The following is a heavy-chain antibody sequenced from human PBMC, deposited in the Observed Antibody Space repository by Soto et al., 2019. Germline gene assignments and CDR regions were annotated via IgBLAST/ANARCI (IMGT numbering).Heavy chain of an antibody. J-gene: IGHJ5*02. CDR1: GYTFTGYY. Sequence: GASVKVSCKASGYTFTGYYMRWVRQAPGQGLEWMGWINPNSGGTNYAQKFQGWVTMTRDTSISTAYMELSRLRSDDTAVYYCARGSSGGSSPKNNWFDPWGRGTLVTVSS. CDR3: ARGSSGGSSPKNNWFDP. V-gene: IGHV1-2*04. CDR2: INPNSGGT. D-gene: IGHD2-15*01.